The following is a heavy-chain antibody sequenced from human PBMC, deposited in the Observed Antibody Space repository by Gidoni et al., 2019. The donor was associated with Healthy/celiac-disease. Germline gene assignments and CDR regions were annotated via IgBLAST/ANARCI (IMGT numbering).Heavy chain of an antibody. D-gene: IGHD4-17*01. V-gene: IGHV3-23*01. J-gene: IGHJ6*02. CDR2: ISGSGGST. CDR3: AKGDGDYYYYYYGMDV. Sequence: QLLESGGGLVQPGVPLRLSCAASGFTFISYAMIWVRQAPGKGLEWVSAISGSGGSTYCADSVKGRFTISRDNSKNTLYLQMNSLRAEDTAVYYCAKGDGDYYYYYYGMDVWGQGTTVTVSS. CDR1: GFTFISYA.